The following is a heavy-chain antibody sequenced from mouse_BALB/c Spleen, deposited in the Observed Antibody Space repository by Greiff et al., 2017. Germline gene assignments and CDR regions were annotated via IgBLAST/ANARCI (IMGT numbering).Heavy chain of an antibody. V-gene: IGHV5-6-4*01. CDR2: ISSGGSYT. CDR3: TRNYYGSSVFDY. J-gene: IGHJ2*01. D-gene: IGHD1-1*01. CDR1: GFTFSSYT. Sequence: DVMLVESGGGLVKPGGSLKLSCAASGFTFSSYTMSWVRQTPEKRLEWVATISSGGSYTYYPDSVKGRFTISRDNAKNTLYLQMSSLKSEDTAMYYCTRNYYGSSVFDYWGQGTTLTVSS.